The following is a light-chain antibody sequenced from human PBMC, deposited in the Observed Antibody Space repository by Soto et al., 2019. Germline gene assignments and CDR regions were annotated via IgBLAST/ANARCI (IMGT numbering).Light chain of an antibody. CDR1: QGISRW. V-gene: IGKV1-12*01. Sequence: DIQMTQSPSFVSASVGDRVTMTCRAGQGISRWLAWYQQRPGKAPELLIYGASSLQSGVPSRFSGSGSGTDFTLTISSLQPEDFATYYCHQANSFPLTFGQGTRLEI. J-gene: IGKJ5*01. CDR2: GAS. CDR3: HQANSFPLT.